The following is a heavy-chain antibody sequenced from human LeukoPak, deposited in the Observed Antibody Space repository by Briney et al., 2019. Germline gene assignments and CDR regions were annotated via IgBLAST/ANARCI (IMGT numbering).Heavy chain of an antibody. CDR1: GGSISSGSYY. CDR3: ARARNLGYCSSTSCRNWFDP. V-gene: IGHV4-61*02. J-gene: IGHJ5*02. Sequence: PSQTLSLTCTVSGGSISSGSYYWSWIRQPAGKGLEWIGRIYTSGSTNYNPSLKSRVTISVDTSKNQFSLKLSSVTAADTAVYYCARARNLGYCSSTSCRNWFDPWGQGTLVTVSS. CDR2: IYTSGST. D-gene: IGHD2-2*01.